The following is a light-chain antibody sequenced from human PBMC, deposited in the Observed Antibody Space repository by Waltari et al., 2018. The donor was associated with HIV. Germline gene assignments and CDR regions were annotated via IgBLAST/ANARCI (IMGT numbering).Light chain of an antibody. Sequence: QSVLTQPPSASGTPGQRVIVSCSGSNSNIGNTFVYWYQHLPGTTPKLHLYKNDQRPSGGPDRFSGSKSGTSASLAISGLQSDDEADYYCAAWDDRLRTWMFGGGTKLTVL. V-gene: IGLV1-47*01. CDR3: AAWDDRLRTWM. J-gene: IGLJ3*02. CDR1: NSNIGNTF. CDR2: KND.